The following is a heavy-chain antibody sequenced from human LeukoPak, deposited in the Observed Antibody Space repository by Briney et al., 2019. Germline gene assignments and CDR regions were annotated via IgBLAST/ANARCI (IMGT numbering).Heavy chain of an antibody. CDR1: GYTLTELA. V-gene: IGHV1-24*01. CDR2: FDPEDGET. CDR3: ATLSWGYAGPDPGY. D-gene: IGHD2-15*01. Sequence: GASVKVSCKVSGYTLTELAMHWVRQAPGKGLEWMGGFDPEDGETIYAQKFQGRVSMTEDTSTDTAYMQLSSLRSEDTAVYYCATLSWGYAGPDPGYWGQRTLVTVSS. J-gene: IGHJ4*02.